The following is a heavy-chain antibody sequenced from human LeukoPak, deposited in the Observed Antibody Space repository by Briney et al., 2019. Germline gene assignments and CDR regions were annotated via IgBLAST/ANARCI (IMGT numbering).Heavy chain of an antibody. D-gene: IGHD5-24*01. J-gene: IGHJ3*02. CDR1: GASVSSYY. CDR2: IDASRST. V-gene: IGHV4-4*07. CDR3: ARKDGDI. Sequence: SETLSLTCTVSGASVSSYYWIWIRQPAGRGLEWIGRIDASRSTNYNPSLKSRVTMSVDSSKNQFSLKVSSVTAADTAVYYCARKDGDIWGQGTMVTVSS.